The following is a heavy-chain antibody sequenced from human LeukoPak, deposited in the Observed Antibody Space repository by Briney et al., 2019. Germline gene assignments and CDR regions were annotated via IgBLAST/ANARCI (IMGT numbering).Heavy chain of an antibody. V-gene: IGHV4-30-2*01. CDR3: ANKELHGAFDI. J-gene: IGHJ3*02. CDR2: IYHSGST. D-gene: IGHD1-26*01. Sequence: TLSLTCTVSGGSISSGGYYWSWIRQPPGKGLEWIGYIYHSGSTYYNPSLKSRVTISVDRSKNQFSLKLSSVTAADTAVYYCANKELHGAFDIWGQGTMVTVSS. CDR1: GGSISSGGYY.